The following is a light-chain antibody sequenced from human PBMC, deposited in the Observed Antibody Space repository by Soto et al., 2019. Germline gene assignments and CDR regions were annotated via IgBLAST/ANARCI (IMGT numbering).Light chain of an antibody. V-gene: IGKV1-39*01. CDR1: QRVNNH. CDR3: LQRYSATHT. CDR2: AAS. J-gene: IGKJ2*01. Sequence: DIQMTQSPSSLSASIGDRVTITCRASQRVNNHLNWYQQKPGKAPSLLIYAASGLQSGVPSRFSGSGSWTDFTLPISSLKTEDFVTYYCLQRYSATHTFGQVTKLEIK.